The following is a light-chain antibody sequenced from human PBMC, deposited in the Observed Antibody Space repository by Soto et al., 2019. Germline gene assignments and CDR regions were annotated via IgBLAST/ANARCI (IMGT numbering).Light chain of an antibody. Sequence: QSVLTQPASVSGAPGQKVTISCSGSASNIGNNYVSWYQQAPRTASKLLIYENYERPSGIPDRFSGSKSGTSATLGITGLQTGDEADYYCGAWDNSLTGGVFGGGTKLTVL. V-gene: IGLV1-51*02. CDR3: GAWDNSLTGGV. CDR2: ENY. CDR1: ASNIGNNY. J-gene: IGLJ2*01.